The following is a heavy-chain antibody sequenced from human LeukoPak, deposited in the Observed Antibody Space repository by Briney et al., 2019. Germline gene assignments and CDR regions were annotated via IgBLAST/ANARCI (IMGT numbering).Heavy chain of an antibody. CDR2: IWFDGSNK. J-gene: IGHJ6*03. D-gene: IGHD3-3*01. CDR3: AKVAAGDFWSGYYASWYYYYYMDV. Sequence: GGSLRLSCAASGFTFSSYGMHWVRQAPGKGLEWVAVIWFDGSNKYYADSVKGRFTISRDNSKNTLFLQMNSLRAEDTAVYYCAKVAAGDFWSGYYASWYYYYYMDVWGKGTTVTVSS. V-gene: IGHV3-33*06. CDR1: GFTFSSYG.